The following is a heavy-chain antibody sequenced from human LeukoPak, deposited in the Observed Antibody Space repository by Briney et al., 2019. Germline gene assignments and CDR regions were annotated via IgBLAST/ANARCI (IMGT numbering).Heavy chain of an antibody. CDR3: ARDARYCSGGICCDY. J-gene: IGHJ4*02. Sequence: PGGSLPVSCAASGFTFSSYSMNWVRQAPGKGLEWVSSISSSSSYIYYADSVKGRFTISRDNAKNSLYLQMNSLRAEDTAVYYCARDARYCSGGICCDYWGQPTMVT. CDR2: ISSSSSYI. D-gene: IGHD2-15*01. CDR1: GFTFSSYS. V-gene: IGHV3-21*01.